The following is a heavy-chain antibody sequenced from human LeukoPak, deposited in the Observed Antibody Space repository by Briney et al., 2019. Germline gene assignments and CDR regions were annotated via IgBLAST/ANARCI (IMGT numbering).Heavy chain of an antibody. CDR3: ARASYYYDTTGLGAVDF. D-gene: IGHD3-22*01. J-gene: IGHJ3*01. V-gene: IGHV3-9*01. CDR1: GFTFNDHA. CDR2: INWNSDNI. Sequence: GRSLILSCAASGFTFNDHAMYWVRRAPGKGVEWVSGINWNSDNIGYADSVKGRFTISRDDAKNSLFLQMNSLRAEDTALYYCARASYYYDTTGLGAVDFWGQGTMVTVSS.